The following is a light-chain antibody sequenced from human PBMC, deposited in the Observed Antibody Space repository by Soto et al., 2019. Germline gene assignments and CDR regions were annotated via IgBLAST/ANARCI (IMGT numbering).Light chain of an antibody. J-gene: IGLJ1*01. CDR2: RSN. CDR3: AAWDDSLSGRYV. V-gene: IGLV1-47*01. CDR1: SSNIGTNY. Sequence: QAVVTQPPSASGTPGQRVTISCSGSSSNIGTNYVYWYQQLPGTAPKLLIYRSNQRPSGVPDRFSGSKSGTSASLAISGLRSEDEADYYCAAWDDSLSGRYVFGTGTKLTVL.